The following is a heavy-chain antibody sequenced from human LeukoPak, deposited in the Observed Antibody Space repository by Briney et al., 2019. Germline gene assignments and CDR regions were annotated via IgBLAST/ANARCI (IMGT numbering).Heavy chain of an antibody. Sequence: SETLSLTCAVYGGSFSGYYWSWIRQPPGRGLEWIGEINHSGSTNYNPSLKSRVTISVDTSKNQFSLKLSSVTAADTAVYYCARVGCSSTSCYRMSSGEFDPWGQGTLVTVSS. V-gene: IGHV4-34*01. CDR2: INHSGST. D-gene: IGHD2-2*02. CDR1: GGSFSGYY. CDR3: ARVGCSSTSCYRMSSGEFDP. J-gene: IGHJ5*02.